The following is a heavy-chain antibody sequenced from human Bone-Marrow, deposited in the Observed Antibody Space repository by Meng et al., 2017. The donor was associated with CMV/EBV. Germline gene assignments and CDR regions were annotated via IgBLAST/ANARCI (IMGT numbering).Heavy chain of an antibody. CDR2: MNPNSGNT. V-gene: IGHV1-8*03. J-gene: IGHJ4*02. CDR3: ARAKTKLRFLEWLPPSGYYFDY. Sequence: YDINWVRQATGKGLEWMGWMNPNSGNTGYAQKFQGRVTITRNTSISTAYMELSSLRSEDTAVYYCARAKTKLRFLEWLPPSGYYFDYWGQGTLVTVSS. D-gene: IGHD3-3*01. CDR1: YD.